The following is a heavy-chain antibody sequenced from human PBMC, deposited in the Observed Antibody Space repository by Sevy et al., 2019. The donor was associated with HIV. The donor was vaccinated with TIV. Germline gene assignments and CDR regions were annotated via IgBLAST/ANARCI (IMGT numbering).Heavy chain of an antibody. Sequence: GGSLRLSCAASGFTFSGSAMHWVRQASGKGLEWVGPIRSKANSYATAYAASVKGRFTISRDDSKNTAYLQMNSLKTEDTAVYYCTRHSDHLRFLEWLTSFDPWGQGTLVTVSS. J-gene: IGHJ5*02. CDR2: IRSKANSYAT. V-gene: IGHV3-73*01. CDR3: TRHSDHLRFLEWLTSFDP. D-gene: IGHD3-3*01. CDR1: GFTFSGSA.